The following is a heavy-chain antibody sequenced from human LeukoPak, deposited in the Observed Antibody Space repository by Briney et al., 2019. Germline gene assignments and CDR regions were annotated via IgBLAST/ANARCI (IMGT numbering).Heavy chain of an antibody. D-gene: IGHD1-1*01. J-gene: IGHJ4*02. CDR3: AAFQNGHPPPHY. CDR1: GFTFTSSA. Sequence: SVKVSCKASGFTFTSSAMQWVRQARGQRLEWIGWIVVGSGNTNYAQKSQERVTITRDMSTSTAYMELSRLRSEDTAVYYCAAFQNGHPPPHYWGQGTLVTVSS. V-gene: IGHV1-58*02. CDR2: IVVGSGNT.